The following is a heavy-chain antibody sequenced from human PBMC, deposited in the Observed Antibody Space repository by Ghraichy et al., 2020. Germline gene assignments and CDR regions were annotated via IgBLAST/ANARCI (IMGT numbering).Heavy chain of an antibody. Sequence: GGSLRLSCAASGFTFSTYAMTWVRQAPGKGLEWVSTISRSYGSTYYADSVKGRFTISRDDSKNMVYLQMNRLRAEDTALYYCAKVVDEYGNYGSFDSWCQGTLVTVSS. CDR2: ISRSYGST. J-gene: IGHJ4*02. D-gene: IGHD4-11*01. CDR3: AKVVDEYGNYGSFDS. V-gene: IGHV3-23*01. CDR1: GFTFSTYA.